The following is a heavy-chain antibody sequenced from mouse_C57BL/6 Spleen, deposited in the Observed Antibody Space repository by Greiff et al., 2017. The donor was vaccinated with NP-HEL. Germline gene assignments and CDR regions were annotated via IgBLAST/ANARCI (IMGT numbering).Heavy chain of an antibody. V-gene: IGHV7-3*01. J-gene: IGHJ4*01. CDR1: GFTFTDYY. CDR3: ARYKRTLAMDY. CDR2: IRNKANGYTT. Sequence: EVKLVESGGGLVQPGGSLSLSCAASGFTFTDYYMSWVRQPPGKALEWLGFIRNKANGYTTEYSASVKGRFTISRDNSQSILYLQMNALRAEDSATYYCARYKRTLAMDYWGQGTSVTVSS.